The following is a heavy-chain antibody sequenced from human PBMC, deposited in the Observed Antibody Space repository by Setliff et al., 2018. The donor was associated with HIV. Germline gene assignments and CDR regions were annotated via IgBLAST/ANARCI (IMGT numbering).Heavy chain of an antibody. CDR3: AAQGVL. J-gene: IGHJ4*02. V-gene: IGHV3-48*03. CDR2: ISSSGTTT. CDR1: GFTFSSYE. Sequence: PGGSLRLSCAASGFTFSSYEMSWVRQAPGKGLEWLSYISSSGTTTYYADSVKGRSTISRDNAKNSVLLQMNSLRVEDTAVYFCAAQGVLWGQGTQVTV.